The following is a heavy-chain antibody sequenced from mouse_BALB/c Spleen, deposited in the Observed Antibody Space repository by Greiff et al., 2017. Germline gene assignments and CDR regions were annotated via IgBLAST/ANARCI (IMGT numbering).Heavy chain of an antibody. CDR2: ILPGSGST. J-gene: IGHJ4*01. CDR1: GYTFSSYW. CDR3: ARGLGRMDY. V-gene: IGHV1-9*01. D-gene: IGHD4-1*01. Sequence: LMKPGASVKISCKATGYTFSSYWIEWVKQRPGHGLEWIGEILPGSGSTNYNEKFKGKATFTADTSSNTAYMQLSSLTSEDSAVYYCARGLGRMDYWGQGTSVTVSS.